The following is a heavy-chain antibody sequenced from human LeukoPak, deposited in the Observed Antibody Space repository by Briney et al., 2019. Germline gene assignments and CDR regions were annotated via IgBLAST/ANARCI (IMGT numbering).Heavy chain of an antibody. Sequence: GGSLRLSCAASAVTFRGHWLTWVRQAPGKGLEWVASIKEDGRETHYVDSVKGRFTISRDNAKSLLYLQMNSLRGDDTAVYYCAREWHDYGGDSGGYWGQGTLVTVSS. CDR2: IKEDGRET. CDR3: AREWHDYGGDSGGY. CDR1: AVTFRGHW. D-gene: IGHD4-23*01. J-gene: IGHJ4*02. V-gene: IGHV3-7*01.